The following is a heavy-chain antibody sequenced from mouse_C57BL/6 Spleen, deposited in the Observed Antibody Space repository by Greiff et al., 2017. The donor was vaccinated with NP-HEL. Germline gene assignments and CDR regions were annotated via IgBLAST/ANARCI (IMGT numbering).Heavy chain of an antibody. D-gene: IGHD2-4*01. CDR3: AIGSYDYDIAY. CDR2: ISYDGSN. V-gene: IGHV3-6*01. Sequence: EVKLMESGPGLVKPSQSLSLTCSVTGYSITSGYYWNWIRQFPGNKLEWMGYISYDGSNNYNPSLKNRISITRDTSKNQFFLKLNSVTTEDTATYYCAIGSYDYDIAYGGQGTLVTVSA. J-gene: IGHJ3*01. CDR1: GYSITSGYY.